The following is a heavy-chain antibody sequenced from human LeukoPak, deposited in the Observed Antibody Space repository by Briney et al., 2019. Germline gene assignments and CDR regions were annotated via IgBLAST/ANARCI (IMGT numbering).Heavy chain of an antibody. D-gene: IGHD1-26*01. Sequence: PSETLSLTCAVYGGSFSGYYWSWIRQPPGKGLEWIGEINHSGSTNYNPSLKSRVTISVDTSKNQFSLKLSSVTAADTAVYYCARKAKGGGSYYGLSSFYFDYWGQGTLVTVSS. CDR3: ARKAKGGGSYYGLSSFYFDY. CDR1: GGSFSGYY. CDR2: INHSGST. V-gene: IGHV4-34*01. J-gene: IGHJ4*02.